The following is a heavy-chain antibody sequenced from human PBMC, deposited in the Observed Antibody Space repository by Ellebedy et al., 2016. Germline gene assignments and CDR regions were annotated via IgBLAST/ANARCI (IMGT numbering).Heavy chain of an antibody. CDR2: ISAYNGNT. J-gene: IGHJ6*02. V-gene: IGHV1-18*01. Sequence: ASVKVSXXASGGTFSSYAISWVRQAPGQGLEWMGWISAYNGNTNYAQKLQGRVTMTTDTSTSTAYMELRSLRSDDTAVYYCARDIRVMRLAHNYYYYGMDVWGQGTTVTVSS. CDR1: GGTFSSYA. CDR3: ARDIRVMRLAHNYYYYGMDV. D-gene: IGHD2-21*01.